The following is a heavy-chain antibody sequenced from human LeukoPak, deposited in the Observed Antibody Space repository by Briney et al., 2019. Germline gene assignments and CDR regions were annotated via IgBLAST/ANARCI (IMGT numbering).Heavy chain of an antibody. Sequence: ASVKVSCKASGYTFTGYYMHWVRQAPGQGREGMGWINPNSGGTNYAQKFQGRATMTRDTSISTAYMELSRLRSDDTAVYYCARVLRREFVTNWGQGTLVTVSS. J-gene: IGHJ4*02. CDR2: INPNSGGT. CDR1: GYTFTGYY. D-gene: IGHD3-10*01. V-gene: IGHV1-2*02. CDR3: ARVLRREFVTN.